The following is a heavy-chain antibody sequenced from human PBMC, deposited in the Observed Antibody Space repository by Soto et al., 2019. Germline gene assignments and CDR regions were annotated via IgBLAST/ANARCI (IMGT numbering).Heavy chain of an antibody. V-gene: IGHV3-33*01. J-gene: IGHJ4*02. CDR2: IWYDGSNK. Sequence: PGGSLRLSCAASGFTFSSYGMHWVPQAPGKGLEWVAVIWYDGSNKYYADSVKGRFTISRDNSKNTLYLQMNSLRAEDTAVYYCARKDEVSFTPDYWGQGTLVTVSS. CDR3: ARKDEVSFTPDY. D-gene: IGHD2-15*01. CDR1: GFTFSSYG.